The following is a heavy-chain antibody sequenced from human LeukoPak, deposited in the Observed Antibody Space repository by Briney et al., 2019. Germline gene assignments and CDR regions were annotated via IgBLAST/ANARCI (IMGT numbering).Heavy chain of an antibody. J-gene: IGHJ4*02. Sequence: SETLSLTCTVSSGSISSTNYCWGWIRQPPGKGLEWIGYIYYSGSTNYNPSLKSRVTISVDTSKNQFSLKLSSVTAADTAVYYCAREGGHSSWYRPIDYWGQGTLVTVSS. CDR3: AREGGHSSWYRPIDY. CDR1: SGSISSTNYC. V-gene: IGHV4-61*01. D-gene: IGHD6-13*01. CDR2: IYYSGST.